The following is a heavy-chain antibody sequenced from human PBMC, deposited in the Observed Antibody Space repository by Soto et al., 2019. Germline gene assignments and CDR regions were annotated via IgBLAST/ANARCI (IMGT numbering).Heavy chain of an antibody. J-gene: IGHJ5*02. V-gene: IGHV1-18*04. Sequence: GTSAEVSCRAAGYTFTSYYMHWVRQAPGQGLEWMRRISANKGNTNYAQKLQGRVTMTTDTFTSTAYMELRSLRSDDTAVYYCATPVGVAGSNWFDPWGQGTLVTVSS. CDR1: GYTFTSYY. D-gene: IGHD6-19*01. CDR3: ATPVGVAGSNWFDP. CDR2: ISANKGNT.